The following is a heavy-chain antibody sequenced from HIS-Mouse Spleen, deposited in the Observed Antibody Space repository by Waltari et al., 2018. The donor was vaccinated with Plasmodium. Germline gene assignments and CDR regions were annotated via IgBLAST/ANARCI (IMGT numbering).Heavy chain of an antibody. CDR1: GYTFTGYY. Sequence: QVQLVQSGAEVKKPGASVKVSCKASGYTFTGYYMHWVRQAPGQGLEWSVWINPNSGGKNYEQKFQGRVTMTSDTSISTAYMELSRLRSDDTAVYYCARDLAAAGHFDYWGQGTLVTVSS. D-gene: IGHD6-13*01. V-gene: IGHV1-2*02. J-gene: IGHJ4*02. CDR2: INPNSGGK. CDR3: ARDLAAAGHFDY.